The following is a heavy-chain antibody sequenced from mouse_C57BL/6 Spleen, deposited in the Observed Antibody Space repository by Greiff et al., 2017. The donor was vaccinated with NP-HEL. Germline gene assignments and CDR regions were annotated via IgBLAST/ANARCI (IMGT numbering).Heavy chain of an antibody. Sequence: QVQLQQSGAELARPGASVKMSCKASGYTFTSYTMHWVKQRPGQGLEWIGYINPSSGYTKYNQKFKDKATLTADKSSSTAYMQLSSLTSEDSAVYYGARWDGSPAGYAMDYWGQGTSVTVSS. J-gene: IGHJ4*01. V-gene: IGHV1-4*01. CDR3: ARWDGSPAGYAMDY. D-gene: IGHD4-1*01. CDR1: GYTFTSYT. CDR2: INPSSGYT.